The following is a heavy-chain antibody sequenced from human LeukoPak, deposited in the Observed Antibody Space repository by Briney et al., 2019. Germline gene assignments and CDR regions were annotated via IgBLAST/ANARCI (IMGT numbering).Heavy chain of an antibody. Sequence: SETLSLTCTVSGDSISAYYWSWIRQPPGRGLEYIGFIHYSGSTNYNPSLKSRVTISVDTSKNQFSLKLSSVTAADTAVYYCAREQVATISYYFDYWGQGTLVTVSS. CDR1: GDSISAYY. D-gene: IGHD2-15*01. CDR2: IHYSGST. CDR3: AREQVATISYYFDY. J-gene: IGHJ4*02. V-gene: IGHV4-59*01.